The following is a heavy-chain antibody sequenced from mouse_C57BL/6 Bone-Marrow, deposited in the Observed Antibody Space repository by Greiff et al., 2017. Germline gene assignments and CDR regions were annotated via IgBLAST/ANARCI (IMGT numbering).Heavy chain of an antibody. CDR2: IYPGDGST. D-gene: IGHD2-12*01. V-gene: IGHV1-55*01. CDR1: GYAFTSYW. CDR3: ERDDSSHCDY. Sequence: QVQLQQPGAELVKPGASVKMSCKASGYAFTSYWITWVKQRPGQGLEWIGEIYPGDGSTNYNEKFKGKATLTGDTSSSTAYMQLRSLTSEDSEVYDCERDDSSHCDYWGQGNTLTVSA. J-gene: IGHJ2*01.